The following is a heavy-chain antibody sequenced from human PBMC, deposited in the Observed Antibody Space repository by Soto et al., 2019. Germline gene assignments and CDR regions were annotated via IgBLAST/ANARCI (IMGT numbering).Heavy chain of an antibody. CDR2: IYWDDDK. D-gene: IGHD5-12*01. Sequence: VSGLTLVNPTQTLTLTCNFSGFSLTNKGVGVGWIRQPPRKPLEWLGIIYWDDDKRYRPSRNNRLTITKDTSKNQVVLTMTNVDTVDTATYYCAHLHANSGYDWRYDPWGQGTLVTVSS. V-gene: IGHV2-5*02. CDR1: GFSLTNKGVG. CDR3: AHLHANSGYDWRYDP. J-gene: IGHJ5*02.